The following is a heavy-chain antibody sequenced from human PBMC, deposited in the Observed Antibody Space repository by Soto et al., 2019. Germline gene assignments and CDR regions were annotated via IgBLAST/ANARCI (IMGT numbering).Heavy chain of an antibody. CDR2: IYYSGST. CDR3: ARDRLLGIFDY. Sequence: TLSLTCTVSGGSISSGGYYWSWIRQHPGKGLEWIGYIYYSGSTYYNPSLKSQVTISVDTSKNQFSLKLSSVTAADTAVYYCARDRLLGIFDYWGQGTLVTVSS. J-gene: IGHJ4*02. V-gene: IGHV4-31*01. CDR1: GGSISSGGYY. D-gene: IGHD1-26*01.